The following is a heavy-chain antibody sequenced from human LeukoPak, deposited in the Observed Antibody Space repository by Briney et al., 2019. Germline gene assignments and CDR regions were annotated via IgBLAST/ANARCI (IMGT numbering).Heavy chain of an antibody. CDR2: VSGSGGTT. Sequence: GGSLRLSCAASGFTFSSYAMSWVRQTPGKGLEWGSSVSGSGGTTYYADSVKGRFTISRDNSKNTLYLQMNSLRAEDTAVYYCAKGPLGATPGAFDIWGQGTMVTVSS. J-gene: IGHJ3*02. V-gene: IGHV3-23*01. D-gene: IGHD1-26*01. CDR1: GFTFSSYA. CDR3: AKGPLGATPGAFDI.